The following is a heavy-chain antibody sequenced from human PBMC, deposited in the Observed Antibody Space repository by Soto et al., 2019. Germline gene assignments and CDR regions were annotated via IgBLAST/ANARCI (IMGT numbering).Heavy chain of an antibody. CDR3: ARGIQWRSGMDV. Sequence: GGSLRLSCAAAGFTFNSHWMHWVRQAPGKGLVWVSRINGDGSSTFYADSVKGRFTVSRDNAKNTLYLQMNSLRAEDTAVYYCARGIQWRSGMDVWGQGTTVTVSS. V-gene: IGHV3-74*01. CDR2: INGDGSST. D-gene: IGHD5-12*01. J-gene: IGHJ6*02. CDR1: GFTFNSHW.